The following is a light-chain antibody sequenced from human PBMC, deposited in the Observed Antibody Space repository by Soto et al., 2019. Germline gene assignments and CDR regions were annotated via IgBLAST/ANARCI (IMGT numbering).Light chain of an antibody. V-gene: IGKV1-5*01. CDR2: DAS. J-gene: IGKJ1*01. Sequence: DVQMTQSPPTLSASKGDRVTITCRASQSIGNWLAWYQQKPGKAPKLLIYDASSLESGVPSRFSGSGSGTEFTLTISSLQPDDFATYYCQQYNSYSSTFGHGTKVDI. CDR3: QQYNSYSST. CDR1: QSIGNW.